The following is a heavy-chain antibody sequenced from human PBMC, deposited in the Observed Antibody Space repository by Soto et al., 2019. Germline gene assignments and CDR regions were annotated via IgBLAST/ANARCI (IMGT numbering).Heavy chain of an antibody. J-gene: IGHJ3*02. CDR1: GGTFSSYA. D-gene: IGHD3-22*01. CDR2: IISIFGTA. CDR3: AREQRDSGYNTDAFDI. Sequence: QVQLVQSGAEVKKPGSSVKVSCKASGGTFSSYAISWVRQAPGQGLEWMGGIISIFGTANYAQKFQGRVTITADESTSTAYMELSSLRSEDTAVYYCAREQRDSGYNTDAFDIWGQGTMVTVSS. V-gene: IGHV1-69*12.